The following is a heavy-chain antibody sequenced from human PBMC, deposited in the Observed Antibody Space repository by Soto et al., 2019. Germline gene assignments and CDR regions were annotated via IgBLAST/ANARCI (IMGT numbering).Heavy chain of an antibody. CDR2: IHYSGTT. D-gene: IGHD4-17*01. V-gene: IGHV4-31*03. J-gene: IGHJ4*02. CDR3: AGAPTLYYFDF. CDR1: GDAISSGARS. Sequence: QVQLQESGPGLVKPSETLSLTCTVSGDAISSGARSWSWIRQHPGRGLEWIGSIHYSGTTYYNPSLISRISISLVTSQNQCSLTLSSVTAADTAVYWCAGAPTLYYFDFWGQGPLVTVSS.